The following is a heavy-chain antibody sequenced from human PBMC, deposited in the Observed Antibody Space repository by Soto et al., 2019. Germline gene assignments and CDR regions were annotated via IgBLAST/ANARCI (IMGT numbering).Heavy chain of an antibody. CDR1: GFTFSSYA. V-gene: IGHV3-30-3*01. CDR3: ARGGRGIPAAIYFDY. CDR2: ISYDGSNK. Sequence: QVQLVESGGGVVQPGRSLRLSCAASGFTFSSYAMHWVRQAPGKGLEWVAVISYDGSNKYYADSVKGRFTISRDNSKNALYLQMNSLRAEDTAVYYCARGGRGIPAAIYFDYWGQGTLVTVFS. D-gene: IGHD2-2*01. J-gene: IGHJ4*02.